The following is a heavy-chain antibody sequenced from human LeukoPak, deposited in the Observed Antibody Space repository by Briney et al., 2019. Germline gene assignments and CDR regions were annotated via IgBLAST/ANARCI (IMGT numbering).Heavy chain of an antibody. D-gene: IGHD3-9*01. J-gene: IGHJ3*02. V-gene: IGHV3-23*01. Sequence: PGGSLRLSCAASGFTFNIFAMSWVRQAPGKGLEWVSTIGSSEKYYADSVKGRFTISRDNSKKTLYLQMNSLRAKDTAIYYCAKDSFDHNGVYDAFDIWGQGTLVTVSS. CDR3: AKDSFDHNGVYDAFDI. CDR2: IGSSEK. CDR1: GFTFNIFA.